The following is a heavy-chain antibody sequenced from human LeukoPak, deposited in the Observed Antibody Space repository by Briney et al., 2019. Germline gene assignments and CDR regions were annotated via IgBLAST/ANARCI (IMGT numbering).Heavy chain of an antibody. Sequence: QAGGSLRLSCTASGFSFGAYAMSWVRQAPGKGLEWVAVISYDGSNKYYADSVKGRFTISRDNSKNTLYLQMNSLRAEDTAVYYCAKQSYDSSGYYLYYFDYWGQGTLVTVSS. CDR1: GFSFGAYA. J-gene: IGHJ4*02. CDR2: ISYDGSNK. V-gene: IGHV3-30-3*02. D-gene: IGHD3-22*01. CDR3: AKQSYDSSGYYLYYFDY.